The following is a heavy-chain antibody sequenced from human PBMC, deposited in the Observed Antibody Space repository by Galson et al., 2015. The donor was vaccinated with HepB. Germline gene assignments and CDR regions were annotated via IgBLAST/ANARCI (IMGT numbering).Heavy chain of an antibody. Sequence: TLSLTCNVSDGSITGGHYYWTWIRQPAGKGLEWIGRLYSSGITNYNPSLKGRVTMSIDTSKNQFSLRLSSVTAADTAVYYCARVSGKTSHQYFYMDVWGKGTSVTVSS. J-gene: IGHJ6*03. CDR2: LYSSGIT. CDR1: DGSITGGHYY. V-gene: IGHV4-61*02. CDR3: ARVSGKTSHQYFYMDV. D-gene: IGHD1-14*01.